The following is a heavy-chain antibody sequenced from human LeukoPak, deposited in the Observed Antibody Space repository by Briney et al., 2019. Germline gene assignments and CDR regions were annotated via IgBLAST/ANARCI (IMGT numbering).Heavy chain of an antibody. CDR2: INHSGST. V-gene: IGHV4-34*01. D-gene: IGHD3-22*01. J-gene: IGHJ6*02. Sequence: PSETLSLTCAVYGGSFSGYYWSWIRQPPGKGLEWIGEINHSGSTNYNPSLKSRVTISVDTSKNQFSLKLSFVTAADTAVYYCARTDSSGPGDYYYYGMDVWGQGTTVTVSS. CDR3: ARTDSSGPGDYYYYGMDV. CDR1: GGSFSGYY.